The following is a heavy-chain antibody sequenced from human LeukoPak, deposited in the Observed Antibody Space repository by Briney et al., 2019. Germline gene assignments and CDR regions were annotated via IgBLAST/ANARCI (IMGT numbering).Heavy chain of an antibody. CDR2: IYYRGST. CDR3: ARDSLGSYSSSWLLIDY. CDR1: GGSISSYY. D-gene: IGHD6-13*01. J-gene: IGHJ4*02. Sequence: PSETLSLTCTVSGGSISSYYWSWIRQPPGKGLEWIGYIYYRGSTNYNPSLKSRVTISVDTSKNQFSLKLSSVTAADTAVYYCARDSLGSYSSSWLLIDYWGQGTLVTVSS. V-gene: IGHV4-59*12.